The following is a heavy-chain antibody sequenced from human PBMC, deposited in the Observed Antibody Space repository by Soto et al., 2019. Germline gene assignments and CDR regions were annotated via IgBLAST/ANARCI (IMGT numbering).Heavy chain of an antibody. Sequence: GGSVRLSCAASGLTFSSYAMSGVRQATGKGLEWVSAITGGGATTYYADSVKGRFTISRDNSKNTLYLQMNSLRAEDTAVYYCAKGHSSSWTYSYYFYMDVWGKGTTVTVSS. V-gene: IGHV3-23*01. CDR3: AKGHSSSWTYSYYFYMDV. CDR2: ITGGGATT. D-gene: IGHD6-13*01. J-gene: IGHJ6*03. CDR1: GLTFSSYA.